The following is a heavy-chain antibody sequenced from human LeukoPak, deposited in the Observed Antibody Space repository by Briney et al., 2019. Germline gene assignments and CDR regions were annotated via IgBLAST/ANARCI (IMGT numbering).Heavy chain of an antibody. CDR3: AREVGYCSGGSCYSYFDY. V-gene: IGHV4-59*01. Sequence: SETLSLTCTVSGGPISSYYWSWIRQPPGKGLEGMGYIYYRGSTDYTASLTNRVTISVDTSKNQFSLKLSSVTAADTAVYYCAREVGYCSGGSCYSYFDYWGQGTLVTVSS. J-gene: IGHJ4*02. D-gene: IGHD2-15*01. CDR1: GGPISSYY. CDR2: IYYRGST.